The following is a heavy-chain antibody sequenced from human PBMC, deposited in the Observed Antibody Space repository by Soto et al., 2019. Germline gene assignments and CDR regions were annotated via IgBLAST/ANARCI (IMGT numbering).Heavy chain of an antibody. CDR3: AREAAQTNWFDP. D-gene: IGHD2-15*01. V-gene: IGHV1-69*13. J-gene: IGHJ5*02. CDR2: IIPIFGTA. Sequence: GASVKDSCKASGGTFSSYAISWVRQAPGQGLEWMGGIIPIFGTANYAQRFQGRVTITADESTSTAYMELSSLRSEDTAVYYCAREAAQTNWFDPSGQGTLVTVSS. CDR1: GGTFSSYA.